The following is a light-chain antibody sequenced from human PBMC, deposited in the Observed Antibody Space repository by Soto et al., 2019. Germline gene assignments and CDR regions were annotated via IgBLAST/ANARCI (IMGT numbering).Light chain of an antibody. CDR1: QIVSSS. CDR3: QQRSNWPRT. Sequence: EMVLTQSPGTLSLSPGESATLSCRASQIVSSSLAWYQQKPGQAPRLLIYDASNRATGIPARFSGSVSGTDFTLTISSLDPEDFAVYYCQQRSNWPRTFGQGTKVDIK. J-gene: IGKJ1*01. V-gene: IGKV3-11*01. CDR2: DAS.